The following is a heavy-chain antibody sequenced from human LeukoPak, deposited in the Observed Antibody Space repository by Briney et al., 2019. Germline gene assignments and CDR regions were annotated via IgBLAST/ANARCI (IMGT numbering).Heavy chain of an antibody. V-gene: IGHV3-21*01. Sequence: GGSLRLSCAASGFTFSSYSMNWVRQAPGKGLEWVSFISTSSSYIYYADSVKGRFTIFRDNAKNSLYLQMNSLRAEDTAVYYCARDQWLQSNHYMDVWGKGTTVTVSS. J-gene: IGHJ6*03. CDR2: ISTSSSYI. CDR1: GFTFSSYS. CDR3: ARDQWLQSNHYMDV. D-gene: IGHD5-18*01.